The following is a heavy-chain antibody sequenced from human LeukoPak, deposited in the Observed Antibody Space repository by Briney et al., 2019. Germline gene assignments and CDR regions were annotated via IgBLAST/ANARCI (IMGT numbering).Heavy chain of an antibody. D-gene: IGHD3-3*02. CDR1: GFTIGTAW. CDR3: IAHFPYFYGFDV. J-gene: IGHJ6*04. CDR2: IKSEGEGATT. Sequence: GSLRLSCVSSGFTIGTAWMSWVRQAPGKGLEWLGHIKSEGEGATTDYAAPAKGRFAISRDDSKNMIYLQMSSLKIDDTAIYYCIAHFPYFYGFDVRGKGTTVTVSS. V-gene: IGHV3-15*01.